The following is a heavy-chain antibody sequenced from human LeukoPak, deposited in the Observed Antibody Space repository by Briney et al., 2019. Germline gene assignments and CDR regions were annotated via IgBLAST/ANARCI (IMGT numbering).Heavy chain of an antibody. V-gene: IGHV3-73*01. CDR2: IRSKANSYAT. Sequence: GGSLRLSCAASGFTFSGSAMHWVRQASGKGLEWVGRIRSKANSYATAYAASVKGRFTISRDDSKNTAYLQMNSLKTEDTAVYYCTRHAQLEYSSSTGAFDIWGQGTMVTVSS. CDR1: GFTFSGSA. J-gene: IGHJ3*02. D-gene: IGHD6-6*01. CDR3: TRHAQLEYSSSTGAFDI.